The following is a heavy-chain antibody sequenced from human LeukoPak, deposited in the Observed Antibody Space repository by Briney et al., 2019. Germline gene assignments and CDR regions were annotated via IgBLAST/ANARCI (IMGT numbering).Heavy chain of an antibody. CDR3: ARDFVERSGYAPNWFDP. V-gene: IGHV1-18*01. CDR1: GYTFTSYG. J-gene: IGHJ5*02. D-gene: IGHD5-12*01. CDR2: ISAYNGNT. Sequence: ASVKVSCKASGYTFTSYGISWVRQAPGQGLEWMGWISAYNGNTNYAQKLQGRVTMTTDTSTSTAYMELRSLRSDDTAVYYCARDFVERSGYAPNWFDPWGQGPRSPSPQ.